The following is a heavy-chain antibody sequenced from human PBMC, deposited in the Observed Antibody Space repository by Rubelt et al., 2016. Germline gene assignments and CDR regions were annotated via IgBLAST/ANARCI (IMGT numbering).Heavy chain of an antibody. D-gene: IGHD6-6*01. Sequence: EVHLLDSGGGLVQPGGSLRLSCAASGFTFNSYSMNWVRQAPGKGLEWVGRIKSETDGGTTDYAAPVKGRFTISREESKNTLYLQMNSLKTEETAVYYCARVAAARPHYRGYGMDVWGQGTTVTVSS. CDR2: IKSETDGGTT. V-gene: IGHV3-15*07. J-gene: IGHJ6*02. CDR3: ARVAAARPHYRGYGMDV. CDR1: GFTFNSYS.